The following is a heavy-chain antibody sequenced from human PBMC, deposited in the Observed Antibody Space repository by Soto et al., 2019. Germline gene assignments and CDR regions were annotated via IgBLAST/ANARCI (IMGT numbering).Heavy chain of an antibody. CDR1: GYTFTSYG. Sequence: QVQLVQSESEVRKPGASVKVSCRASGYTFTSYGISWVRQAPGQGLEWMGWISAYNGNTNYAQRLQGRVTMTTDTSTNTAYMELRSLKSDDTAVYYCAREAFLGTVSLGSWGQGTRVIVSS. V-gene: IGHV1-18*01. J-gene: IGHJ5*02. CDR3: AREAFLGTVSLGS. CDR2: ISAYNGNT. D-gene: IGHD4-4*01.